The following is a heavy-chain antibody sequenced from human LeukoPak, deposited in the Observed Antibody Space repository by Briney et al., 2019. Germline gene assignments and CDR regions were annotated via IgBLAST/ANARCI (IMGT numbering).Heavy chain of an antibody. CDR2: ISYDGSNK. CDR1: GFTFSSYG. V-gene: IGHV3-30*18. D-gene: IGHD1-26*01. CDR3: AKGTSGNYWRNPFDI. J-gene: IGHJ3*02. Sequence: GGSLRLSCAASGFTFSSYGMHWVRQAPGKGLEWVAVISYDGSNKYYADSVKGRFTISRDNSKNTLYLQMNSLRAEDTAVYYCAKGTSGNYWRNPFDIWGQGTIVTVSS.